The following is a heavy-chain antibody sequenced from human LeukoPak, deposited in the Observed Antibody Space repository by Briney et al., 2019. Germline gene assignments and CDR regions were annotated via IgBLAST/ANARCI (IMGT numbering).Heavy chain of an antibody. CDR2: IKQDGSEK. D-gene: IGHD1-7*01. Sequence: GGSLRLSCAASGFSFSDYWMTWFRQAPGKGLEWVAHIKQDGSEKYYVDSIKGRFTISRDNAKNLVYLQMNSLGAEDTAVYYCARGWNYAFRFDYWGQGTLVTVSS. CDR1: GFSFSDYW. V-gene: IGHV3-7*01. J-gene: IGHJ4*02. CDR3: ARGWNYAFRFDY.